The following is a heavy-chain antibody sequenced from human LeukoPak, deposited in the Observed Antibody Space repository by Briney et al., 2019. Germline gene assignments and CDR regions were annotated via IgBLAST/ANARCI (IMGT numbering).Heavy chain of an antibody. Sequence: SETLSLTCTVSGGSVSSSSYYWGWIRQPPGKGLEWIGSIYYSGSTYYNPSLKSRVTISVDTSKNQFSLKLSSVTAADTAVYYCARLLGSHINYFDPWGQGTLVTVSS. D-gene: IGHD2-21*01. CDR3: ARLLGSHINYFDP. V-gene: IGHV4-39*01. CDR2: IYYSGST. J-gene: IGHJ5*02. CDR1: GGSVSSSSYY.